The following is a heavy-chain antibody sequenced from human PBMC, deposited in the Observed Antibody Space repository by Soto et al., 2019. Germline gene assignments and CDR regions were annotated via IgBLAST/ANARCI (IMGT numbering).Heavy chain of an antibody. CDR3: ARADSGYCSSTSCSPNNWFDP. CDR2: ISTYNGNT. V-gene: IGHV1-18*01. J-gene: IGHJ5*02. CDR1: GYTFTRYG. D-gene: IGHD2-2*01. Sequence: VASVKVSCKASGYTFTRYGISWVRQAPGRGLEWMGWISTYNGNTNYAQKLQGRVTMTTDTSTSTAYMELRSLRSDDTAVYYCARADSGYCSSTSCSPNNWFDPWGQRTLVTVSS.